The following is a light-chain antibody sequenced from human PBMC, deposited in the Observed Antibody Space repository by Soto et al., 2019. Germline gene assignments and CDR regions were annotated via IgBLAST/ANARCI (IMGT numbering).Light chain of an antibody. CDR2: GAS. CDR1: QSISSD. CDR3: QQRSHWPRT. Sequence: EIVMTQSPATLSVSPGERATLSCRASQSISSDVAWYQQKPGQAPRLLIYGASTTATGIPARFSGSGSGTDFSLTISSLEPEDFAVYYCQQRSHWPRTFGQGTKVDI. J-gene: IGKJ1*01. V-gene: IGKV3-15*01.